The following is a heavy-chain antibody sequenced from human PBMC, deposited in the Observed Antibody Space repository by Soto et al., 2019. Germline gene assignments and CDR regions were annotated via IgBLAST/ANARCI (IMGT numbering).Heavy chain of an antibody. D-gene: IGHD2-2*01. V-gene: IGHV3-23*01. CDR2: ITGSADKT. CDR1: GFSLSNYA. Sequence: EVQLLESGGDLVQPGGSLRLSCAASGFSLSNYAMTWVRQAPGKGLEWVSGITGSADKTYYADSVKGRFIISRDNSKNTLYLQMNSLRAEDTALYYCARHCSSSSCSVWHYWGQGTLVTVSS. J-gene: IGHJ4*02. CDR3: ARHCSSSSCSVWHY.